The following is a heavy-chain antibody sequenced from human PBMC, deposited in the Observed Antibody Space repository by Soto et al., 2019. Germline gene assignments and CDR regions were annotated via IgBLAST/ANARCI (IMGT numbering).Heavy chain of an antibody. J-gene: IGHJ5*02. CDR2: ISAYNGQT. Sequence: GASVKVSCKASGYPFDTYGINWVRQAPGQRPEWMGWISAYNGQTDYAQNFQGRVTMATDTSTNTAYMELRNLRSDDTAVYYCARDPNEFWHYYFFDPWGPGTLVTVSS. V-gene: IGHV1-18*01. D-gene: IGHD3-3*01. CDR3: ARDPNEFWHYYFFDP. CDR1: GYPFDTYG.